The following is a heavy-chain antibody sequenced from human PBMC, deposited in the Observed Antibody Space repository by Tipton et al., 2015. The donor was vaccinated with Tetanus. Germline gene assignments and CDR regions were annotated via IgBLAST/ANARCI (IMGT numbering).Heavy chain of an antibody. CDR1: GASISDKKYY. D-gene: IGHD2/OR15-2a*01. CDR2: IYFQGST. Sequence: GSLRLSCTVSGASISDKKYYWGWIRQAPGKGLEWIASIYFQGSTYYSPSLMSRLTIDVDTSQNLFSLRLTSVTAADTAVYYCARHLYGYWFDPWGQGALVTVSS. V-gene: IGHV4-39*02. J-gene: IGHJ5*02. CDR3: ARHLYGYWFDP.